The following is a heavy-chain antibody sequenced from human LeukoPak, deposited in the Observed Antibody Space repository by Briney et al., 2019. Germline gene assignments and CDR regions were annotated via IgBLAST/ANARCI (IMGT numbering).Heavy chain of an antibody. V-gene: IGHV3-23*01. D-gene: IGHD3-22*01. CDR2: IGGSGGKT. CDR1: GFTFEDYG. Sequence: GGSLRLSCTASGFTFEDYGMSWVRQVPGKGLEWVSAIGGSGGKTFYAESVKGRFTISRDISKNTLFLQMDSLRAEDTAIYYCAKTNYFDSSGDNPYTTHFDYWGQGTLVTVSS. J-gene: IGHJ4*02. CDR3: AKTNYFDSSGDNPYTTHFDY.